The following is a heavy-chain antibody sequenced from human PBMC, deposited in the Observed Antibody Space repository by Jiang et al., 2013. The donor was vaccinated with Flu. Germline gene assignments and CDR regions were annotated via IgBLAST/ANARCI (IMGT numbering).Heavy chain of an antibody. CDR3: TRDDNGNSNWFDP. D-gene: IGHD4-23*01. V-gene: IGHV4-39*07. CDR2: VFYTGKT. CDR1: GDSISDRNYY. Sequence: TCTVSGDSISDRNYYWGWIRQPPGKGLEWIGSVFYTGKTFYNPSLKSRVTVSVDTSKNQFSLKVDSVTAADTAVYYCTRDDNGNSNWFDPWGQGTLVTVSS. J-gene: IGHJ5*02.